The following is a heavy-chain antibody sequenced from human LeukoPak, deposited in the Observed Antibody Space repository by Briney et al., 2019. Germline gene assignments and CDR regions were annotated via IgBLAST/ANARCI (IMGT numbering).Heavy chain of an antibody. CDR1: GGSISSSSYY. Sequence: SETRPLTCTVSGGSISSSSYYWGWIRQPPGKGLEWIGSIYYSGSTYYNPSLKSRVTISVDTSKNHFSLNLTSVTAADTAVYYCARDGYASRSRFDPWGQGILVTVSS. CDR3: ARDGYASRSRFDP. D-gene: IGHD2-2*03. V-gene: IGHV4-39*07. J-gene: IGHJ5*02. CDR2: IYYSGST.